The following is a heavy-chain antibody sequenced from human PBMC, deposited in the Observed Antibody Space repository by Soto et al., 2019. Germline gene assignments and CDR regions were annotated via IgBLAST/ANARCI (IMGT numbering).Heavy chain of an antibody. D-gene: IGHD5-18*01. CDR1: GFSLTTSGVG. CDR3: VHTVYSYEPIGY. V-gene: IGHV2-5*01. CDR2: IFWNDDE. Sequence: QITLKESGPTLVKPTQTLTLTCTCSGFSLTTSGVGVVWIRQPPEKALEWLALIFWNDDERYSPSLKSTLTITKDTAKDQVGHTMINMSPVDTATYYCVHTVYSYEPIGYWCPGTLGTVS. J-gene: IGHJ4*02.